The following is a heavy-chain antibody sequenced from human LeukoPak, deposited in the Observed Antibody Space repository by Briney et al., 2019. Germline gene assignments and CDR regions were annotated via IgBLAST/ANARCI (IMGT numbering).Heavy chain of an antibody. V-gene: IGHV4-4*07. Sequence: SETLSLTCTVSGGSISSYYWSWIRQPAGKGLEWIGRIYTSGSTNYNPSLKSRVTISVDTSKNQFSLKLSSVTAADTAVYFCARTTEGYCRGRSCYSYYYYMDVWGKGTPVTVSS. CDR1: GGSISSYY. CDR2: IYTSGST. D-gene: IGHD2-15*01. CDR3: ARTTEGYCRGRSCYSYYYYMDV. J-gene: IGHJ6*03.